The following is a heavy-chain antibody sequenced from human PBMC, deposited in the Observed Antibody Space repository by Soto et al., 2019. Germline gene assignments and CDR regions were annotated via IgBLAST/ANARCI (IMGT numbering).Heavy chain of an antibody. V-gene: IGHV3-48*02. CDR1: GFTFSNYN. Sequence: EVQLVESGGGLVQPGGSLRLSCAASGFTFSNYNMNWVRQAPGKGLEWVSYISSSSSTIYYADCVKGRFTISRDNATNSLYLQMNSLRDEDTAVYYCARAAVAVTYWGQGTLVTVSS. D-gene: IGHD6-19*01. CDR3: ARAAVAVTY. J-gene: IGHJ4*02. CDR2: ISSSSSTI.